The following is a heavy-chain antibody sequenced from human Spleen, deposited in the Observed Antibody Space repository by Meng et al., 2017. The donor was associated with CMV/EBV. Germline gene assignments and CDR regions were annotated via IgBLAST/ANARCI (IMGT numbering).Heavy chain of an antibody. Sequence: ASVKVSCKASGYSFINNCIHWVRQAPGQGLEWMGIINPSDSDTRYAQKFQGRLTMTRDTSTSSAYMELRRLNSDDTAVYYCARAGGALEFDYWGQGALVTVSS. CDR3: ARAGGALEFDY. D-gene: IGHD1-14*01. J-gene: IGHJ4*02. CDR2: INPSDSDT. V-gene: IGHV1-46*01. CDR1: GYSFINNC.